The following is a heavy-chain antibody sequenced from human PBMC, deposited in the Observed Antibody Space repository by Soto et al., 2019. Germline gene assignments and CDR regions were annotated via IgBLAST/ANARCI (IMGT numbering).Heavy chain of an antibody. CDR1: GFTFSSYW. J-gene: IGHJ4*02. D-gene: IGHD2-15*01. V-gene: IGHV3-74*01. Sequence: EVQLVESGGGLVQPGGSLRLSCAASGFTFSSYWMHWGRQAPGKGLVWVSRINSDGSSTSYADSVKGRFTISRDNAKNTLYLKMNSLRAEDTAVYYCVRTSLVVAAATREDYWGQGTLVTVSS. CDR3: VRTSLVVAAATREDY. CDR2: INSDGSST.